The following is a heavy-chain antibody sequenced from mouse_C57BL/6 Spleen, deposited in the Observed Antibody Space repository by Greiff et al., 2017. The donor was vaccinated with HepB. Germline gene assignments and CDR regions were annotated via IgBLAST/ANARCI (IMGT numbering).Heavy chain of an antibody. CDR2: INPNNGGT. D-gene: IGHD1-1*01. CDR1: GYTFTDYY. J-gene: IGHJ4*01. CDR3: ASITTVVAHYYAMDY. V-gene: IGHV1-26*01. Sequence: EVQLQQSGPELVKPGASVKISCKASGYTFTDYYMNWVKQSHGKSLEWIGDINPNNGGTSYNQKFKGKATLTVDKSSSTAYMELRSLTSEDSAVYYCASITTVVAHYYAMDYWGQGTSVTVSS.